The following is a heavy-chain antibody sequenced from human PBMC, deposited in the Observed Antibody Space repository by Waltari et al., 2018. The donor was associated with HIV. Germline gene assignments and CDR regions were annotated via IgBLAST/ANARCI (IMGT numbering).Heavy chain of an antibody. Sequence: VQLQQWGTGRLLPSETLSLTCAVYGGSFNGSYCTWIRQSPGNGLEWIGEVDYSGDTNYNPSLKSRLTISVDTSKNQFSLKLTSMTTADTGLYYCARGPHTSIFGVVKYFQPWGQGTLVTVSS. CDR3: ARGPHTSIFGVVKYFQP. CDR2: VDYSGDT. J-gene: IGHJ1*01. D-gene: IGHD3-3*01. V-gene: IGHV4-34*02. CDR1: GGSFNGSY.